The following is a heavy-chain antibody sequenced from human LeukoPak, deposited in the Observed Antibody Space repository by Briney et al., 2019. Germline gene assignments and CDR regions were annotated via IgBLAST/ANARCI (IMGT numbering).Heavy chain of an antibody. CDR3: ARHGGITIFGAAQPGGAFDI. D-gene: IGHD3-3*01. CDR1: GGTFNNYA. CDR2: IIPIFGTA. Sequence: GASVKVSCKASGGTFNNYAISWVRQAPGQGLEWMGEIIPIFGTANYAQKFRGRVTVTTDKSTSIAYMELSSLRSEDTAVYYCARHGGITIFGAAQPGGAFDIWGQGTMVTVSS. J-gene: IGHJ3*02. V-gene: IGHV1-69*05.